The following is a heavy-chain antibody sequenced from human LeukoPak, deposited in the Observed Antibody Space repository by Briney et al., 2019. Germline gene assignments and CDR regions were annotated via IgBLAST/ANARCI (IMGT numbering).Heavy chain of an antibody. V-gene: IGHV1-2*02. D-gene: IGHD3-10*01. J-gene: IGHJ4*02. CDR2: INPNSGGT. CDR3: ARSLLWFGESYYFDY. CDR1: GYTFTGYY. Sequence: ASVKVSCKASGYTFTGYYMHWVRQAPGQGLEWMGWINPNSGGTNCAQKFQGRVTMTRDTSISTAYMELSRLRSDDTAVYYCARSLLWFGESYYFDYWGQGTLVTVSS.